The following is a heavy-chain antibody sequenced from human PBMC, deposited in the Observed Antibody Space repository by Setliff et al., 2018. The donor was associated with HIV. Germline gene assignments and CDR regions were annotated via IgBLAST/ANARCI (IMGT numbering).Heavy chain of an antibody. V-gene: IGHV3-30*04. Sequence: PGGSLRLSCAASGFTFSSYAMHWVRQDPGQGLEWVAVISNDGSNEYYADSVKGRFTISRDNSKNTLYLRMNSLRAEDTALYFCARRPYPGGVLDNYNWLDPWGQGTLVTVSS. CDR2: ISNDGSNE. CDR1: GFTFSSYA. D-gene: IGHD1-20*01. CDR3: ARRPYPGGVLDNYNWLDP. J-gene: IGHJ5*02.